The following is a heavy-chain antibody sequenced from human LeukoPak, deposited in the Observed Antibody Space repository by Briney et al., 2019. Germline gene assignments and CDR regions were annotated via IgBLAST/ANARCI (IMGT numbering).Heavy chain of an antibody. CDR3: ARSPGSSSSADAFDI. CDR1: GSSFTSYW. Sequence: GESLKISCKGSGSSFTSYWIGWVRQMPGKGLEWMGIIYPGDSDTRYSPSFQGQVTISAVKSISTAYLQWSSLKASDTAMYYCARSPGSSSSADAFDIWGQGTMVTVSS. J-gene: IGHJ3*02. CDR2: IYPGDSDT. V-gene: IGHV5-51*01. D-gene: IGHD6-6*01.